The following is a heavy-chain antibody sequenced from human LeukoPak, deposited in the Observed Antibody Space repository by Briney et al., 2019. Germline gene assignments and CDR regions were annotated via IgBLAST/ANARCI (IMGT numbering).Heavy chain of an antibody. CDR1: GFTVSSNY. CDR3: AKSPKSGFLFDY. V-gene: IGHV3-66*01. CDR2: IYGGVNT. J-gene: IGHJ4*02. Sequence: GGSLRLSCAASGFTVSSNYMSWVRQAPGKGLEWVSVIYGGVNTVYADSVQGRFTISRDNSKNTLYLQMSSLRAEDTAVYYCAKSPKSGFLFDYWGKGTLVTVSS. D-gene: IGHD1-1*01.